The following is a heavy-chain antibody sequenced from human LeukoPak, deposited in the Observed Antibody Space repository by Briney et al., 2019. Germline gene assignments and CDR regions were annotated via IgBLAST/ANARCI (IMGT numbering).Heavy chain of an antibody. Sequence: GGSLRLSCAASGFTFSSYWMHWVRQVPGKGLVWFSRITSEGSSTSYADSVKGRYTISRENAKNTLYLQMNSLRAEDTAVYYCARGSSVVALDWGQGTLVTVAS. V-gene: IGHV3-74*01. CDR1: GFTFSSYW. CDR3: ARGSSVVALD. J-gene: IGHJ4*02. CDR2: ITSEGSST. D-gene: IGHD2-15*01.